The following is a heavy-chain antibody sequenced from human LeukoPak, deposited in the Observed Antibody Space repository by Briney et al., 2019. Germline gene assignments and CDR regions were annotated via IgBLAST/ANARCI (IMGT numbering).Heavy chain of an antibody. J-gene: IGHJ4*02. CDR3: ARDYRSEGPSGYSYGYCLGY. V-gene: IGHV7-4-1*02. Sequence: ASVKVSCKASGYTFTSYAMNWVRQAPGQGLEWMGWINTNTGNPTYAQGFTGRFVFSLDTSVSTAYLQISSLKAEDTAVYYCARDYRSEGPSGYSYGYCLGYWGQGTLVTVSP. D-gene: IGHD5-18*01. CDR2: INTNTGNP. CDR1: GYTFTSYA.